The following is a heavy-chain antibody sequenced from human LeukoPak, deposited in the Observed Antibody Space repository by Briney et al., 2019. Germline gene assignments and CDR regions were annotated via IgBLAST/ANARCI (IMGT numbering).Heavy chain of an antibody. J-gene: IGHJ4*02. D-gene: IGHD3-22*01. CDR3: TRSGYRHPYHFDS. CDR2: ISGSGGST. CDR1: GFTFSSYG. Sequence: PGGSLRLSCAASGFTFSSYGMSWVRQAPGKGLEWVSAISGSGGSTYYADSVKGRFTISRDNSKNTLSLQMNSLRVEDTAIYYCTRSGYRHPYHFDSWGQGTLVIVSS. V-gene: IGHV3-23*01.